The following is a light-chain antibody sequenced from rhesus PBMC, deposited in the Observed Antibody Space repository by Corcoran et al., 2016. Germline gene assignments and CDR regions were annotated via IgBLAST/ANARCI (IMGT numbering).Light chain of an antibody. Sequence: QAVVTQEPSLTVSPGGTVTLTCGSSTGAVTSGNYPHWFQQTPGQAPRGLIYNTDIKHSWTPARFSGSLVGDRAALTLSGAQPEDESEYYCLLYYGGGQVVFGSGTKLTVL. V-gene: IGLV7-71*01. CDR2: NTD. CDR3: LLYYGGGQVV. J-gene: IGLJ6*01. CDR1: TGAVTSGNY.